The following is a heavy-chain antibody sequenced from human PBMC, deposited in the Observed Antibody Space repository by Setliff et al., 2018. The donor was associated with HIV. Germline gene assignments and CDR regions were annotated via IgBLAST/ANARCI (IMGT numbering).Heavy chain of an antibody. CDR2: IYHTGKT. J-gene: IGHJ4*02. CDR1: GGSITTDGYY. V-gene: IGHV4-31*01. D-gene: IGHD4-17*01. Sequence: SETLSLTCSVSGGSITTDGYYWSCIRHHPRKGLEWIGYIYHTGKTNYSPSFQGHVTISADKSISTAYLQWSSLKASDTAMYYCARREPYGDYGTDYWGQGTLVTVSS. CDR3: ARREPYGDYGTDY.